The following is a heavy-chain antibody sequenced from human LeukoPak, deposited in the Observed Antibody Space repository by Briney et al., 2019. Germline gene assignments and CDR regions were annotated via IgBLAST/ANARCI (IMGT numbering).Heavy chain of an antibody. D-gene: IGHD5-24*01. V-gene: IGHV4-31*03. CDR1: GGPLNNGGFY. Sequence: PSETLSLPRTFSGGPLNNGGFYLSWVRPPPGKGPGWIGYIYYSGSSYYNPSLRSRVTISVDTSKNHFSLKLSSVTAADTAVYYCARNRDGYNSFDYWGQGTLVTVSS. CDR2: IYYSGSS. CDR3: ARNRDGYNSFDY. J-gene: IGHJ4*02.